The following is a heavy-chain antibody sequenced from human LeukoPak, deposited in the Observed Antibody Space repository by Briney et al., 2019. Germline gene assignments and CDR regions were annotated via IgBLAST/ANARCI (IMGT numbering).Heavy chain of an antibody. V-gene: IGHV3-23*01. CDR2: ISGSGGST. CDR3: AKGSTAMVNYFDY. CDR1: GFTFSSYA. Sequence: GGSLRLSCAASGFTFSSYAMSWVRRAPGKGLEWVSAISGSGGSTYYADSVKGRFTISRDNSKNTLYLQMNSLRAEDTAVYYCAKGSTAMVNYFDYWGQGTLVTVSS. D-gene: IGHD5-18*01. J-gene: IGHJ4*02.